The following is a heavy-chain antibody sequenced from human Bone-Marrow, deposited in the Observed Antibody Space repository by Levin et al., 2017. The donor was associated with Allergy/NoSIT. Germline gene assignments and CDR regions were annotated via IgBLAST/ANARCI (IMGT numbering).Heavy chain of an antibody. D-gene: IGHD3-22*01. Sequence: NRGESLKISCKASGYIFTSYWIAWVRQMPGKGLEYMGVIYPRKSDTRYSPSFQGQVTISADKSTSSVYLQWGSLKASDSGFYYCAHFFDSNGFLDNWGQGTLVTVSS. CDR1: GYIFTSYW. CDR2: IYPRKSDT. J-gene: IGHJ4*02. V-gene: IGHV5-51*01. CDR3: AHFFDSNGFLDN.